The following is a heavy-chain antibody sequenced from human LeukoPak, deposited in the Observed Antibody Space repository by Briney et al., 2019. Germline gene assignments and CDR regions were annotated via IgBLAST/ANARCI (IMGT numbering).Heavy chain of an antibody. CDR3: ARRAGAYSHPYDY. J-gene: IGHJ4*02. D-gene: IGHD4/OR15-4a*01. V-gene: IGHV3-23*01. Sequence: GGSLRLSCAASGFTFSSYDMTWVRQAPGRGLEWVSSIRPSGDNTYYGDSVKGRFTISRDNSKNTVYLQMNSLRAEDTAVYYCARRAGAYSHPYDYWGQGTLVTVS. CDR1: GFTFSSYD. CDR2: IRPSGDNT.